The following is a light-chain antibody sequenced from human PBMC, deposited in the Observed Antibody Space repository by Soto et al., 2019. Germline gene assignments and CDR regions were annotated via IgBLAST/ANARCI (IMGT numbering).Light chain of an antibody. J-gene: IGLJ3*02. V-gene: IGLV2-14*01. CDR1: SSDVGAYNY. CDR3: SSFTWSSTIQ. CDR2: EVS. Sequence: QSALTQPASVSGSPGQSITISCTGTSSDVGAYNYVSWFQQHPGKAPKLIIYEVSNRPSGVSNRFSGSKSGNTASLTISGLQAEDGADYYCSSFTWSSTIQFGGGTKLTVL.